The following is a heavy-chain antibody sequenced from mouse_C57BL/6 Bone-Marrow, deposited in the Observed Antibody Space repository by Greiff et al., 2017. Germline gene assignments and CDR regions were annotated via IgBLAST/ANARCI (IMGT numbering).Heavy chain of an antibody. J-gene: IGHJ4*01. CDR3: ARSEESSGYVLMDY. CDR2: IDPNRGGT. V-gene: IGHV1-72*01. D-gene: IGHD3-2*02. CDR1: GYTFTSYW. Sequence: QVQLQQPGAELVKPGASVKLSCKASGYTFTSYWLHWVKQRPGRGLAWIGRIDPNRGGTKYNEKFKSKATLTVDNPSSTAYMQLSSLTSEDSAVYYCARSEESSGYVLMDYWGQGTSVTVSA.